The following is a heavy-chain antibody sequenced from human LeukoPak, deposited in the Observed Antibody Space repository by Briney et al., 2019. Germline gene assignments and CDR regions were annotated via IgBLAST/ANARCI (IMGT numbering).Heavy chain of an antibody. D-gene: IGHD3-10*01. CDR1: GFTFSSYW. J-gene: IGHJ4*02. CDR3: ARVEGGSGSYFDY. V-gene: IGHV3-7*01. Sequence: GGSLRLSCAASGFTFSSYWMSWVRQAPGKGLEWVANIKQGGSEKYYVDSVKGRFTISRDNAKNSLYLQMNSLRAEDTAVYYCARVEGGSGSYFDYWGQGTLVTVSS. CDR2: IKQGGSEK.